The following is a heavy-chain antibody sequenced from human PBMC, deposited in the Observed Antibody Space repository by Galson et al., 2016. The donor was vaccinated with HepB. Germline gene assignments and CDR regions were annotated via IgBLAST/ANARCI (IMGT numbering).Heavy chain of an antibody. CDR1: GFTFSTHW. J-gene: IGHJ3*01. Sequence: SLRLSCAASGFTFSTHWMHWVRQAPGKGLVCVSRISEDGRDTNYADSVKGRFAISRDNAKNTLYLQMNSLSAEDTAIYYCACMFPARCSGRICVSEGAFELWGQGTMVIVAS. CDR3: ACMFPARCSGRICVSEGAFEL. D-gene: IGHD2-15*01. V-gene: IGHV3-74*01. CDR2: ISEDGRDT.